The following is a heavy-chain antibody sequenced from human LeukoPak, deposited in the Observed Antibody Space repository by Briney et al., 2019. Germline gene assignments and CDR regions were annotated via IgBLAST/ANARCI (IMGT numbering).Heavy chain of an antibody. CDR3: ASTYCSSTSCYGIQDGAFDY. V-gene: IGHV1-2*02. D-gene: IGHD2-2*01. J-gene: IGHJ4*02. CDR1: GYTFTGYY. CDR2: INPNSGGT. Sequence: GASVKVSCKASGYTFTGYYMHRVRQAPGQGLEWMGWINPNSGGTNYAQKFQGRVTMTRDTSISTAYMELSRLRSDDTAVYYCASTYCSSTSCYGIQDGAFDYWGQGTLVTVSS.